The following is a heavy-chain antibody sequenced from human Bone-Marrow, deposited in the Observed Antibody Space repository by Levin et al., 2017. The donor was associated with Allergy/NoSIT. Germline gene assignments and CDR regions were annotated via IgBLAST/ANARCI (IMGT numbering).Heavy chain of an antibody. CDR2: ISGSGGST. D-gene: IGHD4-17*01. CDR1: GFTFSSYA. V-gene: IGHV3-23*01. J-gene: IGHJ4*02. Sequence: QTGESLKISCAASGFTFSSYAMSWVRQAPGKGLEWVSAISGSGGSTYYADSVKGRFTISRDNSKNTLYLQMNSLRAEDTAVYYCAKKLDYGDYDAPFDYWGQGTLVTVSS. CDR3: AKKLDYGDYDAPFDY.